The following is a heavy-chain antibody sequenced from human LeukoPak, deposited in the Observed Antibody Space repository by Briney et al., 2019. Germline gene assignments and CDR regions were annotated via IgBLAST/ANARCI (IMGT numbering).Heavy chain of an antibody. Sequence: PGGSLRLSCAASGFTFSSYGMHWVRQAPGEGLEWVAVIWYDGSNKYYADSVKGRFTISRDNSKNTLYLQMNSLGAEDTAVYYCARGSSPAKPFDYWGQGTLVTVSS. CDR2: IWYDGSNK. CDR3: ARGSSPAKPFDY. J-gene: IGHJ4*02. CDR1: GFTFSSYG. V-gene: IGHV3-33*01.